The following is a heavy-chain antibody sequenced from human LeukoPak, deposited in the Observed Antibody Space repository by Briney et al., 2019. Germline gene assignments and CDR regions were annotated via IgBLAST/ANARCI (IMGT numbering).Heavy chain of an antibody. Sequence: PGGSLRLSCAASGFTVSSVWMTWVRQASGKGLEWVGRIREKTDGGTADYAAPVKGRFTISRDESKNTLYLQMNSVTTEDTAMYYCTSTLGYWGQGTLVTVSS. D-gene: IGHD3-16*01. CDR1: GFTVSSVW. CDR2: IREKTDGGTA. CDR3: TSTLGY. J-gene: IGHJ4*02. V-gene: IGHV3-15*05.